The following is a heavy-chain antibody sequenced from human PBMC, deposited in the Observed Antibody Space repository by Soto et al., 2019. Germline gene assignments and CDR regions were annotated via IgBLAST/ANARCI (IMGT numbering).Heavy chain of an antibody. V-gene: IGHV6-1*01. CDR1: GDSVSSNSAA. Sequence: SQTLSLTCAISGDSVSSNSAAWNCIIHSPSRGLEWLGRTYYRSKWYNDYAVSVKSRITINPDTSKNQFSLQLNSVTPEDTAVYYCATSQQLVNWFDPWGQGTLVTVSS. D-gene: IGHD6-13*01. CDR2: TYYRSKWYN. J-gene: IGHJ5*02. CDR3: ATSQQLVNWFDP.